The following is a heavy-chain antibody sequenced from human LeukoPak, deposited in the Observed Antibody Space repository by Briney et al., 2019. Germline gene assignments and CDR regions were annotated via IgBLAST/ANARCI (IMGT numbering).Heavy chain of an antibody. J-gene: IGHJ4*02. CDR2: IYYTGSS. V-gene: IGHV4-39*01. D-gene: IGHD3-9*01. Sequence: SETLSLTCAVSGGSVSSSTYYWGWIRQPPGKGLEWIGNIYYTGSSYYNPPLKSRVTMSVDTSKNQFSLKMNSVTAADTAVYYCARLSKGRYFDYIFDFWGQGTLLTVSS. CDR3: ARLSKGRYFDYIFDF. CDR1: GGSVSSSTYY.